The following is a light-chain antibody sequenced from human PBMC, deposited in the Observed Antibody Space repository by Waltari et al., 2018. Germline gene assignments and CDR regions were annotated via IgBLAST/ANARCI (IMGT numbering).Light chain of an antibody. CDR3: SSYTSSSTMV. CDR2: EVS. V-gene: IGLV2-14*01. Sequence: QSALTQPASVSGSPGQSITIYCTGTSSDVGGHNYVSWYQQHPGKAPKLMIYEVSNRPSGFSNRFSGSKSGNTASLTISGLQAEDEADYYCSSYTSSSTMVFGGGTKLTVL. CDR1: SSDVGGHNY. J-gene: IGLJ3*02.